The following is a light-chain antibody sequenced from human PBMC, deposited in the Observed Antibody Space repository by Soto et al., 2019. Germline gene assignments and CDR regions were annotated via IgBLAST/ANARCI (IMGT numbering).Light chain of an antibody. CDR1: QSISSY. J-gene: IGKJ5*01. CDR3: QQSYSNPFT. CDR2: AAS. Sequence: DIQMTQSPSSLSASVGDRVTITCRASQSISSYLNWYQQKPGKAPKLLIYAASSLQSVVPSRFSGSGSGTDFTLTISSLQPEDFATYYCQQSYSNPFTCGQGTRLELK. V-gene: IGKV1-39*01.